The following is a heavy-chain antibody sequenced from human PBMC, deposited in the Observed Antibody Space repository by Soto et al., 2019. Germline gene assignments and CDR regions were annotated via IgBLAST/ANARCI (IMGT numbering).Heavy chain of an antibody. D-gene: IGHD3-22*01. J-gene: IGHJ4*02. CDR1: GFTFSSYS. CDR2: ISSSSSYI. Sequence: VGSLRLSCAASGFTFSSYSMNWVRQAPGKGLEWVSSISSSSSYIYYADSVKGRFTISRDNAKNSLYLQMNSLRAEDTAVYYCARDYYDSSGYYRGDYWGQGTLVTVSS. V-gene: IGHV3-21*01. CDR3: ARDYYDSSGYYRGDY.